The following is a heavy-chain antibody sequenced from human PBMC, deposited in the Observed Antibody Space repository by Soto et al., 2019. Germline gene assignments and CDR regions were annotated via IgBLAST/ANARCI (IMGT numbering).Heavy chain of an antibody. D-gene: IGHD2-2*02. V-gene: IGHV3-23*01. CDR2: ISGGGGTT. J-gene: IGHJ4*02. CDR3: AKGSSAVRPYYFDY. Sequence: EVQLLESGGGLVQPGGSLRLSCAASGFTFSTYNMGWVRQAPGKGLEWFSAISGGGGTTYYADSVKGRFTISRDNSKNTLYLQMNSLRAEDTAVYYCAKGSSAVRPYYFDYLGQGTLVTVSS. CDR1: GFTFSTYN.